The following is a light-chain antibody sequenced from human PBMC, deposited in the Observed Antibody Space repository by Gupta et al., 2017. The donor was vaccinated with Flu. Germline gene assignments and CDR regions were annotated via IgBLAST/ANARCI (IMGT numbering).Light chain of an antibody. CDR3: QVWDSSSNHGV. CDR2: DNS. Sequence: SYVLTQPPSVSVAPGQTARITCGGNNIGRKSVHWYQQKPGPAPVLVVYDNSDRPSGIPERFSGSNSGNTATLTISRVEAGDEADDYCQVWDSSSNHGVFGGGTKLTVL. CDR1: NIGRKS. V-gene: IGLV3-21*02. J-gene: IGLJ3*02.